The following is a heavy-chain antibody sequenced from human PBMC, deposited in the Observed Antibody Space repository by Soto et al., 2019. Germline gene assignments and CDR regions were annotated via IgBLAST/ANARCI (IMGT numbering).Heavy chain of an antibody. CDR1: GFTVSVNY. CDR2: IHRDGGT. V-gene: IGHV3-53*01. CDR3: ARVLSTRGTSYGGQKSGLDV. Sequence: EVQLVESGGGLIQPGGSLRLSCAASGFTVSVNYMSWVRQAPGKGLEWVSVIHRDGGTDYADSVKGRFTISRDNSKNTLYLQMNTRTDEDTAVYYCARVLSTRGTSYGGQKSGLDVWGQGTTVTVSS. D-gene: IGHD5-18*01. J-gene: IGHJ6*02.